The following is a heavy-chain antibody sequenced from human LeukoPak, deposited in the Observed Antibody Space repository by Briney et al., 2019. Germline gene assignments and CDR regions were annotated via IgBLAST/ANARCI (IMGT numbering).Heavy chain of an antibody. CDR3: ARDGWGVAVLE. D-gene: IGHD6-19*01. V-gene: IGHV1-46*01. Sequence: GASVKVSCKASGYTFTSYYMHWVRQAPEQGLEWMGIINPSGGSTSYAQKFQGRVTMTRDTSTSTVYMELSSLRSEDTAVYYCARDGWGVAVLEWGQGTLVTVSS. CDR1: GYTFTSYY. CDR2: INPSGGST. J-gene: IGHJ4*02.